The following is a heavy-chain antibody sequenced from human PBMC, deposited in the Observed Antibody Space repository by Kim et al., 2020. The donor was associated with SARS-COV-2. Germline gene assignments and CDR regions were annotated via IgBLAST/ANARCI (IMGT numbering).Heavy chain of an antibody. Sequence: GGSLRLSCAASGFTFSSYGMHWVRQAPGKGLEWVAVISYDGSNKYYADSVKGRFTISRDNSKNTLYLQMNSLRAEDTAVYYCAREGTGGDYWAVAAFDIWGQGTMVTVSS. V-gene: IGHV3-33*05. CDR3: AREGTGGDYWAVAAFDI. CDR1: GFTFSSYG. J-gene: IGHJ3*02. CDR2: ISYDGSNK. D-gene: IGHD4-17*01.